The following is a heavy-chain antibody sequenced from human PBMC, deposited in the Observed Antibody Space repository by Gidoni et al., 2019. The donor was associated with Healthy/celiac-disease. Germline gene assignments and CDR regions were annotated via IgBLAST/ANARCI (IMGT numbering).Heavy chain of an antibody. D-gene: IGHD2-8*01. Sequence: QVQLVQSGAEVQKPGSSVKVSCKASGGTFSSYAISWVRQAPGQGLEWMGGIIPIFGTANYAQKFQGRVTITADESTSTAYMERSSLRSEDTAVYYCARDLYRRPDIVLMVYAPRDYYYMDVWGKGTTVTVSS. V-gene: IGHV1-69*01. CDR1: GGTFSSYA. J-gene: IGHJ6*03. CDR3: ARDLYRRPDIVLMVYAPRDYYYMDV. CDR2: IIPIFGTA.